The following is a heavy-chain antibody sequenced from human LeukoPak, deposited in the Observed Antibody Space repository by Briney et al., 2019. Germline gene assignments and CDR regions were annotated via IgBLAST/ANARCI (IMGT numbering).Heavy chain of an antibody. CDR2: ISSHGSNT. CDR1: GFTFSGNA. J-gene: IGHJ3*02. D-gene: IGHD1-1*01. Sequence: QPGGSLRLSCAASGFTFSGNAMHWVRQAPGKGLEWVAFISSHGSNTYHVASVKGRFTISRDNSKNTLYLQMNSLRAEDTAVYYCARRRGEVTNWSEVAFDIWGQGTMVTVSS. CDR3: ARRRGEVTNWSEVAFDI. V-gene: IGHV3-30*04.